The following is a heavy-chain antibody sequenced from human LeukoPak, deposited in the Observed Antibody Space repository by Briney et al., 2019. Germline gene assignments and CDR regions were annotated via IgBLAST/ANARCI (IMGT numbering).Heavy chain of an antibody. CDR3: ARALRYFDWLSTSPVYNWFDP. CDR1: GFTFSSYS. D-gene: IGHD3-9*01. CDR2: ISSSSSTI. J-gene: IGHJ5*02. V-gene: IGHV3-48*04. Sequence: GGSLRLSCAASGFTFSSYSMNWVRQAPGKGLEWVSYISSSSSTIYYADSVKGRFTISRDNAKNSLYLQMNSLRGEDTAVYYCARALRYFDWLSTSPVYNWFDPWGQGTLVTVSS.